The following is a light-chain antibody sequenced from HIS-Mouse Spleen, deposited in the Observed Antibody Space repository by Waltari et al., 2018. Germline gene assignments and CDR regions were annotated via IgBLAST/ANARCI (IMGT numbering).Light chain of an antibody. CDR2: AAS. CDR3: QQLNSYPPT. V-gene: IGKV1-9*01. CDR1: QGISSY. J-gene: IGKJ1*01. Sequence: DIQVNQSPSSLSASVGDRVTITCRASQGISSYLAWYQQKQGKAPKLLIYAASTLQSGVPSRFSGSGSGTEFTLTISSLQPEDFATYYCQQLNSYPPTFGQGTKVEIK.